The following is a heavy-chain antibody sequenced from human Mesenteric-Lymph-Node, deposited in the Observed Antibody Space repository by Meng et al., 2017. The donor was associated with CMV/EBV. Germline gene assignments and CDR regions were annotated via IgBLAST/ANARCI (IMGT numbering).Heavy chain of an antibody. CDR1: GFTFSSYS. D-gene: IGHD6-19*01. CDR2: ISSSSSYI. J-gene: IGHJ4*02. V-gene: IGHV3-21*01. CDR3: ARDRRGWDFDY. Sequence: GGSLRLSCAASGFTFSSYSMNWVRQAPGKGLEWVSSISSSSSYIYYADSVKGRFTISRDNAKNSLYLQMISLRAEDTAVYYCARDRRGWDFDYWGQGALVTVSS.